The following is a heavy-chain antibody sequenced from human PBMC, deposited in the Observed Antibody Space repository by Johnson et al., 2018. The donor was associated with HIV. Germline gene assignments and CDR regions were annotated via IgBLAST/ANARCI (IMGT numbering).Heavy chain of an antibody. Sequence: QVQLVESGGGLVQPGGSLRLSCAASGFTFSNYGMHWVRQAPGKGLEWVAVISYDGGHGYYAEFVRGRFTITRDNDKNSLELERNRLGPEETALYYCLKTVGLPTTWYERAFDIWGQGTRVTVSS. D-gene: IGHD6-13*01. V-gene: IGHV3-30*03. J-gene: IGHJ3*02. CDR3: LKTVGLPTTWYERAFDI. CDR1: GFTFSNYG. CDR2: ISYDGGHG.